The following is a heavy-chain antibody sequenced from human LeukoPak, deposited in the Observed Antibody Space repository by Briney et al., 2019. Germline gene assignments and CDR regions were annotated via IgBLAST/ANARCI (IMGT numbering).Heavy chain of an antibody. CDR3: ARILSSAWGELGY. J-gene: IGHJ4*02. CDR2: IRSDGSNK. V-gene: IGHV3-30*02. CDR1: GFTLSSYS. Sequence: GGSLRLSCAASGFTLSSYSMNWVRQAPGKGLEWVAFIRSDGSNKYYADSVKGRFTISRDNSKNTLYLQMNSLRAEDTAVYYCARILSSAWGELGYWGQGTLVTVSS. D-gene: IGHD6-19*01.